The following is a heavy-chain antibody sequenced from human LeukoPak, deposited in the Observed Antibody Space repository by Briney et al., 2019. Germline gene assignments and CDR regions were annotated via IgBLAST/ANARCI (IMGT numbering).Heavy chain of an antibody. Sequence: SETLSLTCTVSGGSISSYYWSWIRQPPGKGLEWIGYIYYSGSTNYNPPLKSRVTISVDTSKNLFSLKLSSVTAADTAVYYCAREGYYYDSSGYYRFDYWAQGTLVTVSS. CDR3: AREGYYYDSSGYYRFDY. CDR2: IYYSGST. J-gene: IGHJ4*02. CDR1: GGSISSYY. D-gene: IGHD3-22*01. V-gene: IGHV4-59*01.